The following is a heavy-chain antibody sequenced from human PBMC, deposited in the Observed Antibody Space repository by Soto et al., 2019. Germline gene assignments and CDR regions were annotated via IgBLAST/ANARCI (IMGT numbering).Heavy chain of an antibody. Sequence: GESLKISCKGSGYSFASYWIAWVRQMPGKGLEWMGIIYLSDSDTRYSPSFQGRVTISADKSISTAYLQWSSLKASDTAMYYCARYSSGWPYYFDYWGQGTLVTVSS. CDR3: ARYSSGWPYYFDY. V-gene: IGHV5-51*01. D-gene: IGHD6-19*01. CDR2: IYLSDSDT. J-gene: IGHJ4*02. CDR1: GYSFASYW.